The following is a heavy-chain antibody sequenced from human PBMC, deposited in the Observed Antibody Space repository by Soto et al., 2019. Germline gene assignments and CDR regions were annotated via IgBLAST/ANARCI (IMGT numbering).Heavy chain of an antibody. D-gene: IGHD4-17*01. CDR1: GGSVSSGSYY. CDR3: ARRTTVTTFDY. J-gene: IGHJ4*02. Sequence: QVQLQESGPGLVKPSETLSLTCTVSGGSVSSGSYYWSWIRQPPGKGLEWIGYIYYSGSTNYNPSLKSRVTISADTSKNQFSLKLSSVTAADTAVYYCARRTTVTTFDYWGQGTLVTVSS. V-gene: IGHV4-61*01. CDR2: IYYSGST.